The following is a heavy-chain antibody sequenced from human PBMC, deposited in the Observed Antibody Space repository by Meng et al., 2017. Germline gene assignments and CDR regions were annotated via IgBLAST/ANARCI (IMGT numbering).Heavy chain of an antibody. CDR2: IYLDDDK. J-gene: IGHJ4*02. D-gene: IGHD3-10*01. CDR3: AHDSLGFGDYYIDY. Sequence: SGPTLVTPTQTLTLSCTFSGFSPSTSGVGVGWIRQPPGNALEWLALIYLDDDKRYNPSLKSRLTITKDTSKNQVFLTMTNMDPVDTATYYCAHDSLGFGDYYIDYWGQGTLVTVSS. CDR1: GFSPSTSGVG. V-gene: IGHV2-5*02.